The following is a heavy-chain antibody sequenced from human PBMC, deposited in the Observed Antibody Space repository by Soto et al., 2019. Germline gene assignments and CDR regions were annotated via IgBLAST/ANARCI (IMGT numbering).Heavy chain of an antibody. D-gene: IGHD3-9*01. Sequence: SETLSLTCAVYGGSFSGYYWSWIRQPPGKGLEWIGEINHSGSTNYNPSLKSRVTISVDTSKNQFSLKLSSVTAADTAVYYCARETRYFDPDTPFDYWGQGTLVTVSS. CDR3: ARETRYFDPDTPFDY. CDR2: INHSGST. CDR1: GGSFSGYY. J-gene: IGHJ4*02. V-gene: IGHV4-34*01.